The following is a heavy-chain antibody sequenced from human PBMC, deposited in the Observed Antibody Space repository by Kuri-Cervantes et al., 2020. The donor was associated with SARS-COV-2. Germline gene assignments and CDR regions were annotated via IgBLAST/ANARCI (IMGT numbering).Heavy chain of an antibody. D-gene: IGHD3-10*01. J-gene: IGHJ5*02. CDR2: IDWEDDK. Sequence: SGPTLVHPPQTLTLTCTLLGFSLSTSGMCVSWIRQPQGKAREWLARIDWEDDKYYSTSLKTRLTISKDTSNNQVVLTMANIYPVATATNYCARIKQHQGVIIRWFDPWGQGTLVTVSS. CDR3: ARIKQHQGVIIRWFDP. V-gene: IGHV2-70*11. CDR1: GFSLSTSGMC.